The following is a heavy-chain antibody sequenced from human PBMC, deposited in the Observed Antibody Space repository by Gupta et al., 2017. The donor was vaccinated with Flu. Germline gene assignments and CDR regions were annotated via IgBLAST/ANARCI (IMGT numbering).Heavy chain of an antibody. V-gene: IGHV3-30*03. D-gene: IGHD5-12*01. CDR2: ISNDGSNN. Sequence: QVQVEESGGGVVQPGRSLRISGADSGFIFSSYGMHWVRQAPGKGLEWVTVISNDGSNNYYAVSVRGRFTIARDKSKSSLFLHMNSLRAEDTAVYYCARDSGWKYFDYWGQGILVTVSS. CDR3: ARDSGWKYFDY. CDR1: GFIFSSYG. J-gene: IGHJ4*02.